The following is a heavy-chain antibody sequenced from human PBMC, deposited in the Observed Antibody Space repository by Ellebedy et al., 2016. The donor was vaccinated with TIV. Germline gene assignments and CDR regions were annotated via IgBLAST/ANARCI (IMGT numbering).Heavy chain of an antibody. D-gene: IGHD2-2*01. Sequence: MPSETLSLTCTVSGGSISSYYWSWIRQATGKGLEWIGYIYYSGSNYYNPALKSRVTISVDTSKNQFSLKLSSVNSADTAVYYCASGPNQYVFNYWGQGTLVTVSS. V-gene: IGHV4-59*01. CDR2: IYYSGSN. CDR1: GGSISSYY. J-gene: IGHJ4*02. CDR3: ASGPNQYVFNY.